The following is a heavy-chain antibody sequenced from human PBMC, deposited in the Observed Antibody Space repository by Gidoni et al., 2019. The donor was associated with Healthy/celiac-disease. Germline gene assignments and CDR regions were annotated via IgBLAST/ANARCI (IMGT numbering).Heavy chain of an antibody. J-gene: IGHJ6*02. CDR2: ISWNSGSI. Sequence: EVQLVESGGGLVQPGRSLRLSCAASRFTLDDYAMHWVRQAPGKGLEWVSGISWNSGSIGYADSVKGRFTISRDNAKNSLYLQMNSLRAEDTALYYCAKDIYPILGGMDVWGQGTTVTVSS. V-gene: IGHV3-9*01. D-gene: IGHD2-21*01. CDR3: AKDIYPILGGMDV. CDR1: RFTLDDYA.